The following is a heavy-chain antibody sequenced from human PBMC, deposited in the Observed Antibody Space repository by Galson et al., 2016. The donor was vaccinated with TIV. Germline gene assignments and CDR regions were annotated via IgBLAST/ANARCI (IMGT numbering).Heavy chain of an antibody. Sequence: CAISGDSVSSNSAWNWIRQSPSRGLEWLGRTYYRSKWYNDYAISVKSRITINPDTSKNQFSLQLNSMTPEDTAVYYCARDRTLPGYYYNGMDVWGQGTTVTVSS. V-gene: IGHV6-1*01. CDR2: TYYRSKWYN. D-gene: IGHD1/OR15-1a*01. CDR3: ARDRTLPGYYYNGMDV. CDR1: GDSVSSNSA. J-gene: IGHJ6*02.